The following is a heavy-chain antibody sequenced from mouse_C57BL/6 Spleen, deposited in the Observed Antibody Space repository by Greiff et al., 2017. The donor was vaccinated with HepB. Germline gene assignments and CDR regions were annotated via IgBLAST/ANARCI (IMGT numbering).Heavy chain of an antibody. CDR3: ARTTTVVEGYAMDY. V-gene: IGHV5-6*01. CDR1: GFTFSSYG. D-gene: IGHD1-1*01. Sequence: EVKLQESGGDLVKPGGSLKLSCAASGFTFSSYGMSWVRQTPDKRLEWVATISSGGSYTYYPDSVKGRFTISRDNAKNTLYLQRSSLKSEDTAMYYCARTTTVVEGYAMDYWGQGTSVTVSS. CDR2: ISSGGSYT. J-gene: IGHJ4*01.